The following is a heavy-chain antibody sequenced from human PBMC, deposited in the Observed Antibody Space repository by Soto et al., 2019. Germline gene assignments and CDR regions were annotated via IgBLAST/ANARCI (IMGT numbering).Heavy chain of an antibody. CDR1: GFSLSNARMG. V-gene: IGHV2-26*01. Sequence: QVTLKESGPVLVKPTETLTLTCTVSGFSLSNARMGVSWIRQPPGKALEWLAHIFSNDEKSYSTSLKSRLTISTDNSKSQVVLTMTNMDPVDTATYYCARISLVPYYYYGMDVWGQGTTVTVSS. D-gene: IGHD2-8*02. J-gene: IGHJ6*02. CDR3: ARISLVPYYYYGMDV. CDR2: IFSNDEK.